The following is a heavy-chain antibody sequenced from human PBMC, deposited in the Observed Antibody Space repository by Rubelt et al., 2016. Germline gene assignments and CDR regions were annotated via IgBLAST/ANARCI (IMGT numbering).Heavy chain of an antibody. J-gene: IGHJ5*02. V-gene: IGHV4-39*07. CDR3: AREWYDSSGYYLRNWFDP. CDR2: IYYSGST. Sequence: QLQLQESGPGLVKPSETLSLTCTVSGGSISSSSYYWGWIRQPPGKGLEWIGSIYYSGSTYYNPSLKSRVTRSVDTCKNQFSLKLSSVTAADTAVYYCAREWYDSSGYYLRNWFDPWGQGTLVTVSS. D-gene: IGHD3-22*01. CDR1: GGSISSSSYY.